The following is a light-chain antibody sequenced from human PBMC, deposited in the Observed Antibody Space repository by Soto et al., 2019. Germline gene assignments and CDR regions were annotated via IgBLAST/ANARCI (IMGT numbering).Light chain of an antibody. J-gene: IGKJ1*01. Sequence: IVMTHSPATLSLSAAGTATLSARASQSVSSNLAWHQQKPGQAPRLLIYGASTRATGIPARFSGSGSGTEFTLTISSLQPDDFATYYCQHYNSYSEAFGQGTKVDIK. CDR1: QSVSSN. V-gene: IGKV3-15*01. CDR3: QHYNSYSEA. CDR2: GAS.